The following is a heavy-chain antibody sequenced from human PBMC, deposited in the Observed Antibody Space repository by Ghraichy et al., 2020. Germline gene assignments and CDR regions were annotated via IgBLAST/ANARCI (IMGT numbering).Heavy chain of an antibody. V-gene: IGHV3-21*01. Sequence: GGSLRLSCAASGFSFSSYSMNWVRQAPGKGLEWVSSIRSSGSVIYYADSVKDRFTISRDNAKNSLYLQLNSLRAEDTAVYYCARGFWDPGAFDIWGPGTMVTVSS. CDR2: IRSSGSVI. CDR1: GFSFSSYS. D-gene: IGHD3-3*01. CDR3: ARGFWDPGAFDI. J-gene: IGHJ3*02.